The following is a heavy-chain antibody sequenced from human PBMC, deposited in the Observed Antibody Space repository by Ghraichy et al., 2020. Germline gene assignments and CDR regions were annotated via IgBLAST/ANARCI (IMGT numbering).Heavy chain of an antibody. D-gene: IGHD6-13*01. Sequence: SETLSLTCAVYGGSFSGYYWSWIRQPPGEGLEWIGEINHSGSTNYNPSLKSRVTISVDTSKNQFSLKLSSVTAADTAVYYCAFGAAAGSRDAFDIWGQGTMVTVSS. J-gene: IGHJ3*02. CDR2: INHSGST. V-gene: IGHV4-34*01. CDR1: GGSFSGYY. CDR3: AFGAAAGSRDAFDI.